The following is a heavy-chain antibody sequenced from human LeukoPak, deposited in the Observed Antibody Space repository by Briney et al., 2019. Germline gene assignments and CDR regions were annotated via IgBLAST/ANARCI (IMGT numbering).Heavy chain of an antibody. Sequence: APVKVSCKASGYTFTRYGISWVRQAPGQGLEWMGWISAYNGDTNYAQRLQGRVTMTTDTSTSTAYMELRSLRSDDTAVYYCARSTEYYYDSSGYLYFQHWGQGTLVAVSS. CDR3: ARSTEYYYDSSGYLYFQH. CDR2: ISAYNGDT. J-gene: IGHJ1*01. D-gene: IGHD3-22*01. V-gene: IGHV1-18*01. CDR1: GYTFTRYG.